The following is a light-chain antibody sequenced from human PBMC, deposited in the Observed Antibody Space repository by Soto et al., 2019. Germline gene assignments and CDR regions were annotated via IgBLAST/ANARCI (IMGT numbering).Light chain of an antibody. J-gene: IGLJ3*02. CDR2: EVS. CDR3: TSYAGSSNGV. Sequence: QSALTQPPSASGSPGQSVTISCTGTNSDVGGYNYVSWYQHHPGKAPKFMIYEVSKRPSGVPDRFSGSKSGNTASLTVSGLQAEDEADYYCTSYAGSSNGVFGGGTKLTVL. CDR1: NSDVGGYNY. V-gene: IGLV2-8*01.